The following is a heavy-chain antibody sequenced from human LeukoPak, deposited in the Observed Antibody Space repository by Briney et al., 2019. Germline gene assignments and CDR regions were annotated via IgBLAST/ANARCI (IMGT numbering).Heavy chain of an antibody. CDR3: AKADRILTGDAYFDY. J-gene: IGHJ4*02. CDR1: GFTFSSYA. Sequence: PGGSLRPSCAASGFTFSSYAMSWVRQAPGKGLEWVSAISGSGGSTYYADSVKGRFTISRDNSKNTLYLQMNSLRAEDTAVYYCAKADRILTGDAYFDYWGQGTLVTVSS. V-gene: IGHV3-23*01. CDR2: ISGSGGST. D-gene: IGHD7-27*01.